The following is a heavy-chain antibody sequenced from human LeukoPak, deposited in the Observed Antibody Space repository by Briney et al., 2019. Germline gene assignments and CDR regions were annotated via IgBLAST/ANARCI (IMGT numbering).Heavy chain of an antibody. CDR1: GFTVSSNY. D-gene: IGHD5-18*01. CDR2: IYSGGST. V-gene: IGHV3-53*01. Sequence: GGSLRLSCAASGFTVSSNYMSWVRQAPGKGLEWVSVIYSGGSTYYADSVKGRFTISRDNSKNTLYLQMNSLRAEDTAVYYCARDLGSYGLGSATYWGQGTLVTVSS. J-gene: IGHJ4*02. CDR3: ARDLGSYGLGSATY.